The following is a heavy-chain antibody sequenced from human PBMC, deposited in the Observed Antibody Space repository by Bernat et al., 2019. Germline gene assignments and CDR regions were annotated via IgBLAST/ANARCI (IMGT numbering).Heavy chain of an antibody. V-gene: IGHV6-1*01. CDR1: GDSVSSTNAA. CDR3: ARGSVAMPGTPSYYFDY. Sequence: QVQLQQSGPGLVKPSQTLSLTCSISGDSVSSTNAAWNWIRQSPSRGLEWLGRTYSRSKWYNDYAVSVRSRITISPDTSKNQFSLQLNSVTPENTAVYYCARGSVAMPGTPSYYFDYWGQGTLVTVSS. D-gene: IGHD6-19*01. CDR2: TYSRSKWYN. J-gene: IGHJ4*02.